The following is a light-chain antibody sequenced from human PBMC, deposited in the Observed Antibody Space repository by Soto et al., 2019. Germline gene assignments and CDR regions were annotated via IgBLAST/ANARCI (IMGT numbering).Light chain of an antibody. CDR1: QSVSSN. V-gene: IGKV3-15*01. CDR2: GAS. Sequence: EIVMTQSPVILSVSPGETATLSCRASQSVSSNLAWYQQKPGQAPRLLIYGASTRATDIPARFSGSGSGTELTLTISSLQSEDFAVYYCQQYNNFWTFGQGTKVEIK. J-gene: IGKJ1*01. CDR3: QQYNNFWT.